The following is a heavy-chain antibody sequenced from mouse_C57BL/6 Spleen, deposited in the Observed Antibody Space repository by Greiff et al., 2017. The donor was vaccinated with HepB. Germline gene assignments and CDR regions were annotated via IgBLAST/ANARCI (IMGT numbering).Heavy chain of an antibody. Sequence: VKVEESGGGLVKPGGSLKLSCAASGFTFSDYGMHWVRQAPEKGLEWVAYISSGSSTIYYADTVKGRFTISRDNAKNTLFLQMTSLRSEDTAMYYCARPYDYDGDWYFDVWGTGTTVTVSS. CDR2: ISSGSSTI. V-gene: IGHV5-17*01. J-gene: IGHJ1*03. CDR3: ARPYDYDGDWYFDV. D-gene: IGHD2-4*01. CDR1: GFTFSDYG.